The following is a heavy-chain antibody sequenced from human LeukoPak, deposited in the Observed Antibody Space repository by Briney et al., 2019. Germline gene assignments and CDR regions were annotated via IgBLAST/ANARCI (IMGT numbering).Heavy chain of an antibody. J-gene: IGHJ6*02. CDR2: ITGNGESK. D-gene: IGHD4-17*01. CDR1: GFTFSTYA. Sequence: DPGGSLRLSCAASGFTFSTYAMTWVRQTPGKGLEWVSGITGNGESKYYADSVKGRFTISRHNSKNTLYLQMNSLRAEDTAVYYCAREEYGDPPYYYYYGMDVWGQGTTVTVSS. CDR3: AREEYGDPPYYYYYGMDV. V-gene: IGHV3-23*01.